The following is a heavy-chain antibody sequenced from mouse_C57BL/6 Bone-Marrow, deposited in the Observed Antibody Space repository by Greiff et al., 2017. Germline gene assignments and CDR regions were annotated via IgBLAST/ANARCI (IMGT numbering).Heavy chain of an antibody. Sequence: VQLQQSVAELVRPGASVKLSCTASGFNIKNTYMHWVKQRPEQGLEWIGRIDPANGNTKYAQKFKGKATITADTSSNTAYLQLSSLTSEATAICYCARWYYGSSRYYFDYWGQGTTLTVSS. J-gene: IGHJ2*01. V-gene: IGHV14-3*01. D-gene: IGHD1-1*01. CDR2: IDPANGNT. CDR3: ARWYYGSSRYYFDY. CDR1: GFNIKNTY.